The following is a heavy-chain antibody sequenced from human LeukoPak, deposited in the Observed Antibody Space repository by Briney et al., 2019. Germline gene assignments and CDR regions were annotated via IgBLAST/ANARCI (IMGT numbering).Heavy chain of an antibody. CDR1: GFTFSSYW. Sequence: GGSLRLSCAASGFTFSSYWMSWVRQAPGKGLEWVANIKEDGSEKKYYEDSVKGRFTISRDNTKKSLYLQMNSLRAEDTAMYYCARGGCRYEYWGQGTLVTVSS. CDR3: ARGGCRYEY. CDR2: IKEDGSEKK. D-gene: IGHD2-15*01. J-gene: IGHJ4*02. V-gene: IGHV3-7*04.